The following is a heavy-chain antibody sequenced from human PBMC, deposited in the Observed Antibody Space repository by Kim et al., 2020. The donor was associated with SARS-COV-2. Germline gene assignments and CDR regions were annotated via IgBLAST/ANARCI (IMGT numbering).Heavy chain of an antibody. Sequence: GGSLRLSCAASGFTFSSYAMHWVRQAPGKGLEWVAVISYDGRNKYYAGSVKGRFTISRDSSKNTLYLQLSSLRAEDTAVYYCARGDMRQLTPFDYWGQGTLVTVSS. J-gene: IGHJ4*02. CDR1: GFTFSSYA. V-gene: IGHV3-30*04. CDR2: ISYDGRNK. CDR3: ARGDMRQLTPFDY. D-gene: IGHD6-13*01.